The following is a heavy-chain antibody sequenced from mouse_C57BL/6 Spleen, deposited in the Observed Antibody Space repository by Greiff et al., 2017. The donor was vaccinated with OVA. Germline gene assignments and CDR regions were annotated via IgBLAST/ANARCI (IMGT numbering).Heavy chain of an antibody. CDR3: VLTTVVATRYFDY. J-gene: IGHJ2*01. V-gene: IGHV1-26*01. CDR1: GYTFTDYY. Sequence: VQLQQSGPELVKPGASVKISCKASGYTFTDYYMNWVKQSHGKSLEWIGDINPNNGGTSYNQKFKGKATLTVDKSSSTAYMELRSLTSEDSAVYYCVLTTVVATRYFDYWGQGTTLTVSS. CDR2: INPNNGGT. D-gene: IGHD1-1*01.